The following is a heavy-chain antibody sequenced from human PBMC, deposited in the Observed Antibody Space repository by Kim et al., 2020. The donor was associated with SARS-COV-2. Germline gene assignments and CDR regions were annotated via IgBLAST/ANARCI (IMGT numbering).Heavy chain of an antibody. CDR3: ATAAGDAFDI. CDR2: TSHSGST. J-gene: IGHJ3*02. CDR1: GGSISSEDYY. D-gene: IGHD6-13*01. V-gene: IGHV4-30-4*01. Sequence: SETLSLTCTVSGGSISSEDYYWSWIRQPPGKGLEWIGYTSHSGSTYYNPSLKSRITISTDTSKNHFSLTLTSVTTADTAAYYCATAAGDAFDIWGQGTMV.